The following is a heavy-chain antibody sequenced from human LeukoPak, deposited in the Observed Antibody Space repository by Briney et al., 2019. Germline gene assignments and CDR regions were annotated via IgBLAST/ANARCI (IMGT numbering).Heavy chain of an antibody. V-gene: IGHV3-11*04. CDR2: ISSSGSTI. Sequence: GGSLRLSCAASGFTFSAYWLSWVRQAPGKGLEWVSYISSSGSTIYYADSVKGRFTISRDNVKNSLYLQMNSLRAEDTAVYYCARVWYSGSYPVDYWGQGTLVTVSS. CDR1: GFTFSAYW. J-gene: IGHJ4*02. D-gene: IGHD1-26*01. CDR3: ARVWYSGSYPVDY.